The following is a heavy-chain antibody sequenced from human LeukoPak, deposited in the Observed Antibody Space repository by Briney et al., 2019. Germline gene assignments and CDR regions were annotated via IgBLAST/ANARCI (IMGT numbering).Heavy chain of an antibody. CDR1: GFTFSSYA. CDR3: AREPRDYYYYLDV. CDR2: ISSSSSYI. Sequence: PGGSLRLSCAASGFTFSSYAMSWVRQAPGKGLEWVSSISSSSSYIYYADSVKGRFTISRDNAKNSLYLQMNSLRAEDTAVYYCAREPRDYYYYLDVWGKRTTVTVSS. V-gene: IGHV3-21*01. J-gene: IGHJ6*03.